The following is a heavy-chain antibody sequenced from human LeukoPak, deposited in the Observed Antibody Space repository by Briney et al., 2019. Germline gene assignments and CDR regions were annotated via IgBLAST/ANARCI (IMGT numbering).Heavy chain of an antibody. CDR1: GFTFSSYA. CDR3: ASKWFCGGDCYYQIDF. CDR2: ISGSGGST. V-gene: IGHV3-23*01. Sequence: GGSLRLSCAASGFTFSSYAMSWVRQAPGKGLEWVAGISGSGGSTYYADSVKGRFTISRDNYKNTLYLQMNSLRPEDTAVYYCASKWFCGGDCYYQIDFWGQGTLVTVSS. J-gene: IGHJ4*02. D-gene: IGHD2-21*02.